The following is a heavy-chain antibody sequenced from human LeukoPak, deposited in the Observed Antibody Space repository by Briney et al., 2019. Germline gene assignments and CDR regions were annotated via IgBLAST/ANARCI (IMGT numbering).Heavy chain of an antibody. CDR3: ARDNIGSLYDY. V-gene: IGHV4-39*07. CDR2: IFYSGST. D-gene: IGHD5/OR15-5a*01. J-gene: IGHJ4*02. Sequence: PSETLSLTCTVSGGSISTSNYYWGWIRQPPGKGLEWIGNIFYSGSTYYSPSLKRRVTISLDTSKNQFSLKLSSVTAADTAVYYCARDNIGSLYDYWGQGTLVTVSS. CDR1: GGSISTSNYY.